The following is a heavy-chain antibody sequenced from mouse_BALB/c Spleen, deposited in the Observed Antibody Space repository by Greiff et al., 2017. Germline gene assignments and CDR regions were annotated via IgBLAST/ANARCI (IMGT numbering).Heavy chain of an antibody. V-gene: IGHV5-6-3*01. Sequence: EVKLVESGGGLVQPGGSLTLSCAASGFTFSSYGMSWVRQTPDKRLELVATINSNGGSTYYPDSVKGRFTISRDNAKNTLYLQMSSLKSEDTAMFYCARDHDYDRGCAYWGQGTLVTVSA. CDR1: GFTFSSYG. D-gene: IGHD2-4*01. J-gene: IGHJ3*01. CDR2: INSNGGST. CDR3: ARDHDYDRGCAY.